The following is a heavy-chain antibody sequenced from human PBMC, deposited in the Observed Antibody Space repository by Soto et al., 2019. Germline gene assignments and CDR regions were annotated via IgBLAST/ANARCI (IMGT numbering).Heavy chain of an antibody. J-gene: IGHJ4*02. V-gene: IGHV3-23*01. D-gene: IGHD5-12*01. Sequence: EVQILESGGGLVQPGGYLRLSCAAYGFTFPSYAMSWVRQAPGKGPEWVSAISGSGGSTYYADYVKGRFTISRDNSKNTLYLQMNILRAEDTAVYYCAKDRAVDIVATTDDWGQGTLVTVSS. CDR1: GFTFPSYA. CDR2: ISGSGGST. CDR3: AKDRAVDIVATTDD.